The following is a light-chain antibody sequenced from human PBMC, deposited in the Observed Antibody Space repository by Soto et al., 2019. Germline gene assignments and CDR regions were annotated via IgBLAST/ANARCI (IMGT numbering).Light chain of an antibody. CDR2: EDS. V-gene: IGLV2-23*01. J-gene: IGLJ1*01. CDR1: SSYVGSYNL. CDR3: CSYAGSSTYV. Sequence: QSVLTQPASVSGSPGQSITISCTGTSSYVGSYNLVSWYQQHPGKAPKLMIYEDSKRPSGVSNRFSGSKSGNTASLTISWRQAEDEADYYCCSYAGSSTYVFGTGTKLTVL.